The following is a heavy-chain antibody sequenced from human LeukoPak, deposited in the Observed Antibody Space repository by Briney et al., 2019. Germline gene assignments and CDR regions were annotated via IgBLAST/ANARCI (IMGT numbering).Heavy chain of an antibody. V-gene: IGHV4-61*05. D-gene: IGHD5-24*01. CDR1: GGSISSSSYY. CDR3: ARGRGRDGDNLVS. J-gene: IGHJ4*02. CDR2: IYYSGST. Sequence: ASETLSLTCTVSGGSISSSSYYWGWIRQPPGKGLEWIGYIYYSGSTSYNPSLKSRVTISVDTSKKQFSLKLTSVTAADTAVYYCARGRGRDGDNLVSWSQGTLVTVSS.